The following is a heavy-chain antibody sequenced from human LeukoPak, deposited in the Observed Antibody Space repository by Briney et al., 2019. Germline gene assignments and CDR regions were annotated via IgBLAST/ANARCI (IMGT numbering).Heavy chain of an antibody. CDR2: IRHDGSDK. J-gene: IGHJ4*02. D-gene: IGHD5-18*01. CDR1: GFTFSSYG. CDR3: AQGTARGYSYGYFEY. Sequence: GGSLRLSCAASGFTFSSYGMHWVRQAPGKGLEWVAFIRHDGSDKYYADSVTGRFTISRDNSKDTLYLQMNSLRAEDTAVYYCAQGTARGYSYGYFEYWGQGTLVTVSS. V-gene: IGHV3-30*02.